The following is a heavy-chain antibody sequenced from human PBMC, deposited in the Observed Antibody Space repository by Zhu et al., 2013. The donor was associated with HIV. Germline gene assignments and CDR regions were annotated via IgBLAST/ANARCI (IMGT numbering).Heavy chain of an antibody. CDR2: ISGSGTST. V-gene: IGHV3-23*01. CDR1: GFTFSTYA. J-gene: IGHJ4*02. Sequence: EVQLLESGGGLVQPGGSLRLSCAASGFTFSTYAMSWVRQAPGKGLEWVSVISGSGTSTYYADSVKGRFTISRDNSKNTLYLQMNSLRAEDTAVYYCAKTNSAYSSTWYFDSWGQGTLVTVSS. D-gene: IGHD6-13*01. CDR3: AKTNSAYSSTWYFDS.